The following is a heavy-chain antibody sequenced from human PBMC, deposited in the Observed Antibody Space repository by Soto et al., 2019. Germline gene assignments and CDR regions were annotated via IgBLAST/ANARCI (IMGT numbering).Heavy chain of an antibody. J-gene: IGHJ5*02. CDR1: GGSISSSTYY. Sequence: SETLSLTCTVSGGSISSSTYYWDWIRQPPGKGLEWIGSVYFSGTTNYNPSLKSRVTISVDTSKNQFSLKLTSVTAADTAVYYCARAVTVVWFDPWGQGTLVTVSS. CDR2: VYFSGTT. D-gene: IGHD4-17*01. V-gene: IGHV4-39*07. CDR3: ARAVTVVWFDP.